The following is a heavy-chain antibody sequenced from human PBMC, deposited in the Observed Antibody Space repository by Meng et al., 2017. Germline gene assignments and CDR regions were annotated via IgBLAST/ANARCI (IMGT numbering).Heavy chain of an antibody. CDR2: ISSSGSTI. J-gene: IGHJ4*02. V-gene: IGHV3-48*03. CDR3: ARGDGYSYGNLARRLVDY. Sequence: GGSLRLSCAASGFTFSSYEMNWVRQAPGKGLEWVSYISSSGSTIYYADSVKGRFTISRDNAKNSLYLQMNSLRAEDTAVYYCARGDGYSYGNLARRLVDYWGQGMLVTVSS. D-gene: IGHD5-18*01. CDR1: GFTFSSYE.